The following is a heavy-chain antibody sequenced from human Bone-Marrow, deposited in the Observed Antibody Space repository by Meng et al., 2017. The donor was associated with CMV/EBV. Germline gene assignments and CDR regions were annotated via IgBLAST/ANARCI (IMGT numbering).Heavy chain of an antibody. D-gene: IGHD6-13*01. Sequence: SETLSLTCAVYGGSFSGYYWSWIRQPPGKGLEWIGEINHSGSTNYNSSLKSRVTISVDTSKNQFSLKLSSVTAADTAVYYCARGQAAAGGSPFDYWGQGTLVTVSS. J-gene: IGHJ4*02. CDR3: ARGQAAAGGSPFDY. CDR1: GGSFSGYY. CDR2: INHSGST. V-gene: IGHV4-34*01.